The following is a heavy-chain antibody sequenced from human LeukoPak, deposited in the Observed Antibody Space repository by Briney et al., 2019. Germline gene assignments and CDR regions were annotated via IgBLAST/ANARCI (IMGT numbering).Heavy chain of an antibody. D-gene: IGHD3-16*01. J-gene: IGHJ6*02. CDR2: ISWNSGSI. Sequence: GVSLRLSCAASGFTFDDYAMHWVRQAPGKGLEWVSGISWNSGSIGYADSVKGRFTISRDNAKNSLYLQMNSLRAEDTALYYCAKDTGIMFYYGMDVWGQGTTVTVSS. CDR3: AKDTGIMFYYGMDV. V-gene: IGHV3-9*01. CDR1: GFTFDDYA.